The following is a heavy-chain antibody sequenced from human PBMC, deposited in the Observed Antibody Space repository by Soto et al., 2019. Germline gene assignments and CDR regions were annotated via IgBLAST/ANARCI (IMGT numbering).Heavy chain of an antibody. J-gene: IGHJ4*02. CDR3: AHSPLAIAAAGTFDY. Sequence: QITLKESGPTLVKPTQTLTLTCTFSGFSLSTSGVGVGWIRQPPGKALEWLALIYWDEDKRFSPSLKSRLTNAKDTPNTQVALPMTNMDPVNTGTYYCAHSPLAIAAAGTFDYRGQGTLVSVSS. CDR2: IYWDEDK. D-gene: IGHD6-13*01. CDR1: GFSLSTSGVG. V-gene: IGHV2-5*02.